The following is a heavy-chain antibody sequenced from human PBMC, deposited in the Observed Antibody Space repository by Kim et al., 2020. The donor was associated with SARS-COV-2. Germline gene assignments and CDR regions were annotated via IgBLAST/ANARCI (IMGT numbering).Heavy chain of an antibody. V-gene: IGHV4-4*02. D-gene: IGHD3-10*01. CDR2: IYHSGST. CDR1: GGSISSSNW. Sequence: SETLSLTCAVSGGSISSSNWWSWVRQPPGKGLEWIGEIYHSGSTNYNPSLKSRVTISVDKSKNQFSLKLSSVTAADTAVYYCARDRQSRDYYGSGSHPLDYWGQGTLVTVSS. CDR3: ARDRQSRDYYGSGSHPLDY. J-gene: IGHJ4*02.